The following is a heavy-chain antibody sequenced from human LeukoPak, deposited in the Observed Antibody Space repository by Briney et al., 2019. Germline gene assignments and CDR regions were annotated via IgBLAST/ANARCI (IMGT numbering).Heavy chain of an antibody. V-gene: IGHV4-59*01. Sequence: SETLSLTCTVSGGSISSYYWSWIRQPPGKGLEWIGYIYYSGSTNYNPSLKSRVTISVDTSKNQFSLKVSSVTAADTAVYYCARLRVTTTLDVFDIWGQGTLVTVSS. J-gene: IGHJ3*02. CDR1: GGSISSYY. CDR3: ARLRVTTTLDVFDI. D-gene: IGHD2-21*02. CDR2: IYYSGST.